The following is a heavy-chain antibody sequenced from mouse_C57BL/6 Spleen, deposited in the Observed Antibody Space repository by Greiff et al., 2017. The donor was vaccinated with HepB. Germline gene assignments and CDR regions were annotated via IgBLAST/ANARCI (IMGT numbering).Heavy chain of an antibody. CDR2: INPNNGGT. Sequence: EVHLVESGPELVKPGASVKIPCKASGYTFTDYNMDWVKQSHGKSLEWIGDINPNNGGTIYNQKFKGKATLTVDKSSSTAYMELRSLTSEDTAVYYCARSEYYGSRYFDVWGTGTTVTVSS. J-gene: IGHJ1*03. V-gene: IGHV1-18*01. D-gene: IGHD1-1*01. CDR1: GYTFTDYN. CDR3: ARSEYYGSRYFDV.